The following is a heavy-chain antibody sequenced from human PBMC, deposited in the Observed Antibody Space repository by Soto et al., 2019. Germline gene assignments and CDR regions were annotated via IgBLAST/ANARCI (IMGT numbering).Heavy chain of an antibody. Sequence: EASVKVSCKASGGTFSSYSINWVRQAPGQGLEWMGEIIPIFGTANYAQKFQGRVTITADESTSTAYMELSSLRSEDTAVYYCARDGGRHSGGIDYWGQGTLVTVSS. D-gene: IGHD1-26*01. J-gene: IGHJ4*02. CDR1: GGTFSSYS. CDR3: ARDGGRHSGGIDY. V-gene: IGHV1-69*13. CDR2: IIPIFGTA.